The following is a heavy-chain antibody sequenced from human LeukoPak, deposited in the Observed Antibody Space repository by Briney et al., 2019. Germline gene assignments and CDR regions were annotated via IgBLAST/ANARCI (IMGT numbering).Heavy chain of an antibody. V-gene: IGHV4-39*01. CDR3: ARILRYFDWLSTAPPFYYYYYMDV. CDR1: GGSISSSSYY. Sequence: SETLSLTCTVSGGSISSSSYYWGWIRQPPGKGLEWIGSIYYSGSTYYNPSLKSRVTISVDTSKNQFSLKLSSVTAADTAVYYCARILRYFDWLSTAPPFYYYYYMDVWGKGTTVTVSS. CDR2: IYYSGST. D-gene: IGHD3-9*01. J-gene: IGHJ6*03.